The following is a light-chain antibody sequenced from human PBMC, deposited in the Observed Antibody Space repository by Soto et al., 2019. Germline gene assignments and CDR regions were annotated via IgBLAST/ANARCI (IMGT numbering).Light chain of an antibody. CDR2: DVS. J-gene: IGLJ2*01. Sequence: QSALTQPRSVPGSPGQSVTISCTGTSSDVGGYNYVSWYQQHPGKAPRLMIYDVSKRPSGVPDRFSGSKSGNTASLTISGLQAEDEADYYCCSYVGSYTLIFGGGTKLTVL. V-gene: IGLV2-11*01. CDR1: SSDVGGYNY. CDR3: CSYVGSYTLI.